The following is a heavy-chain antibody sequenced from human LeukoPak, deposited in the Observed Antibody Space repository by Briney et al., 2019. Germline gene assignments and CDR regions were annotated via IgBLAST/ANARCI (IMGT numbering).Heavy chain of an antibody. CDR2: IYYSGST. J-gene: IGHJ4*02. V-gene: IGHV4-59*01. Sequence: SETLSLTCTVSGGSISSYYWSWLRQPPGKGLEWLGYIYYSGSTNYNPSLKSRVTISVDTSKNQFSLKLSSVTAADTAVYYCARARARYFDWLDWGQGTLVTVSS. CDR1: GGSISSYY. CDR3: ARARARYFDWLD. D-gene: IGHD3-9*01.